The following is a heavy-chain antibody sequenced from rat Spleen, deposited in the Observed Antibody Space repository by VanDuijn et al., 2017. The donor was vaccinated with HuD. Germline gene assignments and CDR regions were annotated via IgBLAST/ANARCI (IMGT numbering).Heavy chain of an antibody. V-gene: IGHV2-19*01. CDR2: IQSGGST. CDR3: ARSYGGYTQHWFAY. Sequence: QVQLKESGPGLVQPSQTLSLTCTVSGFSLTDYSVHWVRQPPGKGLEWMGRIQSGGSTDYNSALKSRLRISRDTSKSQVFLEMNSLQTDDTAIYFCARSYGGYTQHWFAYWGQGTLVTVSS. CDR1: GFSLTDYS. D-gene: IGHD1-11*01. J-gene: IGHJ3*01.